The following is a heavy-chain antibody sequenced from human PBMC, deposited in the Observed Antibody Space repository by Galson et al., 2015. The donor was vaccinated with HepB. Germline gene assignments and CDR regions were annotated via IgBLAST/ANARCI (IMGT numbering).Heavy chain of an antibody. J-gene: IGHJ5*02. V-gene: IGHV3-7*03. CDR2: IKQDGSEK. CDR1: GFTFSSYW. CDR3: AREGDLYWFDP. Sequence: SLRLSCAASGFTFSSYWMSWVRQAPGKGLEWVANIKQDGSEKYYVDSVKGRFTIARDNAKNSLYLQMNSLRAEDTAVYYCAREGDLYWFDPWGQGTLVTVSS.